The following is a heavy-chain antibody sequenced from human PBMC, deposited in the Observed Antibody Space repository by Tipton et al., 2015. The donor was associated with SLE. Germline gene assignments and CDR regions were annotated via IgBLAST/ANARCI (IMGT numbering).Heavy chain of an antibody. CDR3: AGAGDGYFNWFDP. D-gene: IGHD5-24*01. J-gene: IGHJ5*02. V-gene: IGHV4-59*01. CDR2: IYYSGST. CDR1: GGSISSYY. Sequence: TLSLTCTVSGGSISSYYWSWIRQPPGKGLEWIGYIYYSGSTNYNPSLKSRDTISVDTSKNQFSLKLSSVTAADTAVYYCAGAGDGYFNWFDPWGQGTLVTVSS.